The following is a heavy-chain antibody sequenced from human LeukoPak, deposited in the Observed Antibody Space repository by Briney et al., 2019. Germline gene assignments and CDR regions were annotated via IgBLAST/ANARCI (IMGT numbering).Heavy chain of an antibody. D-gene: IGHD2-2*01. Sequence: SETLSLTCTVSGGSISSSSYYWGWIRQPPGKGLEWIGSIYYSGSTYYNPSLKSRVTISVDTSKNQFFLKLSSVTAADTAVYYCARHVDCSSTSCYLAEYFQHWGQGTLVTVSS. V-gene: IGHV4-39*07. J-gene: IGHJ1*01. CDR1: GGSISSSSYY. CDR3: ARHVDCSSTSCYLAEYFQH. CDR2: IYYSGST.